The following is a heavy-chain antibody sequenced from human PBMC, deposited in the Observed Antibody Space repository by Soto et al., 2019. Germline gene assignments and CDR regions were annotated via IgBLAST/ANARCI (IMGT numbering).Heavy chain of an antibody. CDR2: IWYDGSNK. CDR1: GFTFSSYG. V-gene: IGHV3-33*01. J-gene: IGHJ4*02. Sequence: QVQLVESGGGVVQPGRSLRLSCAASGFTFSSYGMHWVRQAPGKGLEWVAVIWYDGSNKYYADSVKGRFTISRDNSKNTLYLQMNSLRAEDTAGYYCARDIRTTFIDYWGQGTLVTVSS. D-gene: IGHD4-17*01. CDR3: ARDIRTTFIDY.